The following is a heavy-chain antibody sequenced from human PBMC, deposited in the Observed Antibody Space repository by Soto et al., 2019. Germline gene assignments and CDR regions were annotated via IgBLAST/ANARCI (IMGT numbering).Heavy chain of an antibody. CDR1: GFTFSSYA. D-gene: IGHD3-16*01. V-gene: IGHV3-30-3*01. CDR2: ISYDGSNK. CDR3: ARDGPPLLMITTHYFDY. J-gene: IGHJ4*02. Sequence: LGGSLRLSCAASGFTFSSYAMHWVRQAPGKGLEWVAVISYDGSNKYYADSVKGRFTISRDNSKNTLYLQMNSLRAEDTAVYYCARDGPPLLMITTHYFDYWGQGTLVTVSS.